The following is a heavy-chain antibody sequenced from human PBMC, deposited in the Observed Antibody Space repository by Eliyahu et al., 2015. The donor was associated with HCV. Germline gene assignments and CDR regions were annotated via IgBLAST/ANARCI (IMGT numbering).Heavy chain of an antibody. D-gene: IGHD1-26*01. V-gene: IGHV3-23*04. Sequence: EVQLVESGGGLIQPGGSLRLSCAASGFTFSSYAMSWVRQAPGKGLDWVSGISGSGGTTYYADSVKGRFTISRDNFKNTLDLQMDSLRAEDTAVYYCAKGEPDERFDNWGQGTLVAVSS. J-gene: IGHJ5*02. CDR3: AKGEPDERFDN. CDR1: GFTFSSYA. CDR2: ISGSGGTT.